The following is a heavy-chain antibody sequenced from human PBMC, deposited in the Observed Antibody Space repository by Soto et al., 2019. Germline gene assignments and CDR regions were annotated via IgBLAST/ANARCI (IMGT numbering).Heavy chain of an antibody. D-gene: IGHD3-22*01. CDR3: ARTPPYYDSSGSHPDFDY. CDR1: GGSISSYY. CDR2: INHSGST. V-gene: IGHV4-34*01. Sequence: PSETLSLTCTVSGGSISSYYWSWIRQPPGKGLEWIGEINHSGSTNYNPSLKSRVTISVDTSKNQFSLKLSSVTAADTAVYYCARTPPYYDSSGSHPDFDYWGQGTLVTVSS. J-gene: IGHJ4*02.